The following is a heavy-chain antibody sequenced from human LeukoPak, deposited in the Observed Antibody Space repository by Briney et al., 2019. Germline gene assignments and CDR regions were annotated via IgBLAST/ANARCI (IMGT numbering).Heavy chain of an antibody. Sequence: VASVKVSCKASAYTFTDYYIHWLRQAPGQGLEWMGWINPNSGGTNYAPKFQGLVTMCTDTSITTAYMELNRLVSDDTAVYYCARTKPPCTSCLLLDYWGQGTLVTVSS. CDR1: AYTFTDYY. CDR2: INPNSGGT. J-gene: IGHJ4*02. V-gene: IGHV1-2*02. CDR3: ARTKPPCTSCLLLDY. D-gene: IGHD2-2*01.